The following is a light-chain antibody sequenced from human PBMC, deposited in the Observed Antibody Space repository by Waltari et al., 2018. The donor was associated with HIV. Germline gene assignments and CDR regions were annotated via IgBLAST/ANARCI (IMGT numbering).Light chain of an antibody. Sequence: QSVLTQPPSVSGAPGQRVTISCTGPRSNLGAGSEVHWYQQPPGTAPKLLIYANIHRPSGVPDRFSVSKSATSASLAITGLQAEDEADYFCQSYDSSLSAYVVFGGGTKLTVL. CDR2: ANI. CDR1: RSNLGAGSE. CDR3: QSYDSSLSAYVV. J-gene: IGLJ2*01. V-gene: IGLV1-40*01.